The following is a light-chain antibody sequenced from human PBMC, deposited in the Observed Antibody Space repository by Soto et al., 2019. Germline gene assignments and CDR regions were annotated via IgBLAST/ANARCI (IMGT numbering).Light chain of an antibody. V-gene: IGKV3-11*01. CDR2: DAS. CDR1: QCVSSN. CDR3: QQRSNWRLT. J-gene: IGKJ5*01. Sequence: IMMTQSPAILSVSPGERATLSCRVSQCVSSNLAWYHQKPGQAPSLLIYDASNRATGIPARFSGSGSGADFTLTSSSLEPEDFAVYYCQQRSNWRLTFGQGTRLEI.